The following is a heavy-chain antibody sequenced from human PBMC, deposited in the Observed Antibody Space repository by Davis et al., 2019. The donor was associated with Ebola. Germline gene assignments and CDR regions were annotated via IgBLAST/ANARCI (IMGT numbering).Heavy chain of an antibody. CDR3: AREPSSYGSGSYYNVPYFY. CDR2: IKQDGSEK. Sequence: PGGSLRLSCAASGFTFSSYWMSWVRQAPGKGLEWVANIKQDGSEKYYVDSVKGRFTISRDNAKNSLYLQMNSLRAEDTAVYYCAREPSSYGSGSYYNVPYFYWGQGTLVTVSS. J-gene: IGHJ4*02. CDR1: GFTFSSYW. V-gene: IGHV3-7*01. D-gene: IGHD3-10*01.